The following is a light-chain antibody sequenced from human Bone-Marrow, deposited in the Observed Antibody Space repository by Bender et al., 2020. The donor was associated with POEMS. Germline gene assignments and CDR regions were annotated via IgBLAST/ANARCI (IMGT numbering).Light chain of an antibody. J-gene: IGLJ2*01. V-gene: IGLV3-19*01. CDR2: GRN. CDR1: NIGEES. Sequence: SYVLTQPPSVSVDPGKTARISCVEDNIGEESVHWFQQRPGQAPILVIYGRNNRPSGIPDRFSGSTSGNTASLTITGAQAEDEADYFCNSRDSSGNHVVFGGGTRLTVL. CDR3: NSRDSSGNHVV.